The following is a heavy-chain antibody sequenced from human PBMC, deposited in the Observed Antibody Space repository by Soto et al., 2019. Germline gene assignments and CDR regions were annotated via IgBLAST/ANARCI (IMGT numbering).Heavy chain of an antibody. D-gene: IGHD3-10*01. J-gene: IGHJ5*02. CDR1: GFTFSSYG. Sequence: SGGSLRLSCAASGFTFSSYGMHWVRQAPGKGLEWVAVISYDGSNKYYADSVKGRFTISRDNSKNTLYLQMNSLRAEDTAVYYCAKDMGFGLGWFDPWGQGTLVTVSS. CDR2: ISYDGSNK. CDR3: AKDMGFGLGWFDP. V-gene: IGHV3-30*18.